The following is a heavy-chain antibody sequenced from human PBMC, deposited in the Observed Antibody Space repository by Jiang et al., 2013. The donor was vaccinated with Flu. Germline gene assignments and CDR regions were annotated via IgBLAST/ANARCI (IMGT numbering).Heavy chain of an antibody. CDR1: GFTFATSA. Sequence: VQLLESGGGLVKPGGSLRLSCAASGFTFATSAMSWVRQAPGKGLEWVSSISFISGGTFYADSVKGRLTISGDNSKNTLYLQMDSLRVEDTALYYCARGAISAAGLDFWGQGSLVTVS. CDR2: ISFISGGT. CDR3: ARGAISAAGLDF. D-gene: IGHD6-13*01. J-gene: IGHJ4*02. V-gene: IGHV3-23*01.